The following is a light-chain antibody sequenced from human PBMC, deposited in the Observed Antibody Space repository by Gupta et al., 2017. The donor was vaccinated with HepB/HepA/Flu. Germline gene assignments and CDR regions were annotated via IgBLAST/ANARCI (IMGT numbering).Light chain of an antibody. CDR2: ATS. V-gene: IGKV1-39*01. J-gene: IGKJ2*01. CDR1: QSISNY. Sequence: DIQMTQSPSSLSASVGDRVTITCRASQSISNYLNWYQQKPGKAPKLRIFATSTLQSGVTSKLSASGFGKEFTLNIRSLQPEDFATDYCQPSYSHPPDTFGQGTNLEIK. CDR3: QPSYSHPPDT.